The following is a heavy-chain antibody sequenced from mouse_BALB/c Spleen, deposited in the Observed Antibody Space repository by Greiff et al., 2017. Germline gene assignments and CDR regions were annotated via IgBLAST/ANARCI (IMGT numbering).Heavy chain of an antibody. J-gene: IGHJ3*01. CDR3: ARRDDYDWFAY. V-gene: IGHV2-6-4*01. CDR1: GFSLSRYS. D-gene: IGHD2-4*01. CDR2: IWGGGST. Sequence: VKVVESGPGLVAPSQSLSITCTVSGFSLSRYSVHWVRQPPGKGLEWLGMIWGGGSTDYNSALKSRLSISKDNSKSQVFLKMNSLQTDDTAIYYCARRDDYDWFAYWGQGTLVTVSA.